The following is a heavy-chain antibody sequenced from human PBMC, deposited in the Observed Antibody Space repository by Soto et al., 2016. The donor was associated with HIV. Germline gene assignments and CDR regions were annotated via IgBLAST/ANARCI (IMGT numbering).Heavy chain of an antibody. CDR3: AREGYSYGNFDY. D-gene: IGHD5-18*01. Sequence: EVQLVESGGGLVKPGGSLRLSCAASGFTFSSYSMNWVRQAPGKGLEWVSSISSSSSYIYYADSVKGRFTISRDNAKNSLYLQMNSLRAEDTAVYYCAREGYSYGNFDYWGQGTLVTVSS. CDR2: ISSSSSYI. J-gene: IGHJ4*02. CDR1: GFTFSSYS. V-gene: IGHV3-21*01.